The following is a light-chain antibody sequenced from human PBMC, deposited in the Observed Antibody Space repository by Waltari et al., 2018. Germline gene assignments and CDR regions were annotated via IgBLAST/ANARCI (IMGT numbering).Light chain of an antibody. CDR3: QQYYSTPTS. V-gene: IGKV4-1*01. Sequence: IGMNQSPDSPAVSLGEGATISCKPRPSVFTNSNKKNYLAWYQQKAGQPPKLLIYWASTREFGVPDRFSGSGSGTDFTLTISSLQAEDVAVYYCQQYYSTPTSFGQGTKMQIK. J-gene: IGKJ2*03. CDR2: WAS. CDR1: PSVFTNSNKKNY.